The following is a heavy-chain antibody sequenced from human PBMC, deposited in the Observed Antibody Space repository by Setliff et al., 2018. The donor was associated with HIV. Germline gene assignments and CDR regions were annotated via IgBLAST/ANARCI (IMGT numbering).Heavy chain of an antibody. CDR1: DDSFSNYD. J-gene: IGHJ4*02. CDR3: ARLGRAIDDGGSSLRLDF. CDR2: IPSSGTT. V-gene: IGHV4-4*09. D-gene: IGHD2-21*01. Sequence: ETLSLTCVVSDDSFSNYDWTWIRQSPGKALEWIGYIPSSGTTNYNPSLRSRVTISMETSNTRFSLWLRSATAADTATYFCARLGRAIDDGGSSLRLDFWGQGMLVTAPQ.